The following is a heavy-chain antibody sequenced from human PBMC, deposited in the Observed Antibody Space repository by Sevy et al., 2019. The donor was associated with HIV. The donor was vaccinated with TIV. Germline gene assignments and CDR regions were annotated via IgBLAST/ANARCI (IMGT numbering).Heavy chain of an antibody. CDR1: GYSFTSYW. D-gene: IGHD3-22*01. J-gene: IGHJ4*02. CDR2: IYPGDSDT. V-gene: IGHV5-51*01. CDR3: ARRLYDSSGYPDY. Sequence: GESLKTSCKGSGYSFTSYWIDWVRQMPGKGLEWMGIIYPGDSDTRYSPSFQGQVTISADRSISTAYLQWSSLKASDTAMYYCARRLYDSSGYPDYGGQGTLVTVSS.